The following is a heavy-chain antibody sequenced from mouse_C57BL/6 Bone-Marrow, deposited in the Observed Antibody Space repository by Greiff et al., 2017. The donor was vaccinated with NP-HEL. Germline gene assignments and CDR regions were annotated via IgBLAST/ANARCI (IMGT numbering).Heavy chain of an antibody. Sequence: EVKLQESGPGLVKPSQSLSLTCSVTGYSITSGYYWNWIRQFPGNKLEWMGYISYDGSNNYNPSLKNRISITRDTSKNQFFLKLNSVTTEDTATYYCARGGYYGTRFAYWGQGTLVTVSA. CDR3: ARGGYYGTRFAY. D-gene: IGHD1-1*01. CDR2: ISYDGSN. J-gene: IGHJ3*01. CDR1: GYSITSGYY. V-gene: IGHV3-6*01.